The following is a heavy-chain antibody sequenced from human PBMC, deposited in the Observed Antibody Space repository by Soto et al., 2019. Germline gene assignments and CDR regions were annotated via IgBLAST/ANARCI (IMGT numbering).Heavy chain of an antibody. V-gene: IGHV4-59*01. D-gene: IGHD3-10*01. J-gene: IGHJ6*02. CDR2: IHYSGST. CDR3: ARDRGRTRADYYGMDV. Sequence: QVQLQESGPGLVKPSETLSLTCTVSGGSISGYYWSWIRQPPGKGLEWIGYIHYSGSTNYHPSLKSRITISADTSQNQISLNLRSVTTADTAVYYCARDRGRTRADYYGMDVWGQGTTVIVSS. CDR1: GGSISGYY.